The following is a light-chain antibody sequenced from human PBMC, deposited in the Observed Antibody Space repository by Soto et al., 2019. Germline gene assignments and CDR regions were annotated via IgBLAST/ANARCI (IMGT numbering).Light chain of an antibody. V-gene: IGKV3-20*01. CDR3: QQSDSTPRT. CDR2: GAS. CDR1: QSVSSSY. Sequence: EIVLTQSPGTLSLSPGERATLSCRASQSVSSSYLAWYQQKPGQAPRLLIYGASSRATGIPDRFSGSGSGTDFTLTISGLQPEDFATYYCQQSDSTPRTFGQGTKVEIK. J-gene: IGKJ1*01.